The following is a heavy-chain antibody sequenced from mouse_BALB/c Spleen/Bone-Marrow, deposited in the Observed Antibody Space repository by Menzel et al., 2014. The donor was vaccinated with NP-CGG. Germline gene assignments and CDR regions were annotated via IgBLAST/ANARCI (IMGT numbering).Heavy chain of an antibody. CDR3: ARGVDVVSWFAY. CDR2: INTNGGDT. D-gene: IGHD2-3*01. J-gene: IGHJ3*01. CDR1: GFTFSNYG. Sequence: EVHLVESGGGLVQPGGSLRLSCAATGFTFSNYGMSWVRQTPDKRMDFVATINTNGGDTYYPDSVKGRFTITRDNAKNTMFLQMSSLKSEDTAMYYCARGVDVVSWFAYWGQGTLVAVSA. V-gene: IGHV5-6-3*01.